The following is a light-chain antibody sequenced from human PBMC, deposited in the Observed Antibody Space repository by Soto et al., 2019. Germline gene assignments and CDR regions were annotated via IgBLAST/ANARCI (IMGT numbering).Light chain of an antibody. CDR2: GAS. Sequence: EIVMTQSPATLSVSPGERATLSCRASQSVSSNLAWYQQKPGQVPRLLIYGASTRATGIPARFSGSGSETEFTLTVSSLQSEDFAVYYCQQYNNWPWTFGQGTKVDIK. J-gene: IGKJ1*01. V-gene: IGKV3-15*01. CDR3: QQYNNWPWT. CDR1: QSVSSN.